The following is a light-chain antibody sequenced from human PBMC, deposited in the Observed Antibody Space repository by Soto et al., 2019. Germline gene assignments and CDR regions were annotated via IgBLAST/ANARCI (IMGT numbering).Light chain of an antibody. CDR2: DVS. J-gene: IGLJ2*01. CDR1: SSDVGGYNY. CDR3: SSYTTSSPHVV. Sequence: QSALTQPASVSGSPGHSITISCTGTSSDVGGYNYVSWYQQHPGKAPKLMIYDVSNRPSGVSNRFSGSKSGNTASLTISGLQADDETDYYCSSYTTSSPHVVFGGGTKLTVL. V-gene: IGLV2-14*01.